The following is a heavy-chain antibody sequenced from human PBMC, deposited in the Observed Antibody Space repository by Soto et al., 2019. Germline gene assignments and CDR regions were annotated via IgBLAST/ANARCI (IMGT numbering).Heavy chain of an antibody. CDR1: GFTFSSYA. CDR3: ARVRDQLLFYYYYGMDV. J-gene: IGHJ6*02. CDR2: ISYDGRNK. D-gene: IGHD2-2*01. Sequence: QVQLVESGGGVVQPGRSLRLSCAASGFTFSSYAMHWVHQAPGKGLEWVAVISYDGRNKYYADSVKGRFTISRDNSKNTLYLQMNSLRAEDTAVYYCARVRDQLLFYYYYGMDVWGQGTTVTVSS. V-gene: IGHV3-30*04.